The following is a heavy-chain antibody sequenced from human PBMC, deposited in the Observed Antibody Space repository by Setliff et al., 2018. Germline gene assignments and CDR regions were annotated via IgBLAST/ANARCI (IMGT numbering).Heavy chain of an antibody. CDR2: IIPILGIA. CDR3: ARDDRYRYCGGDCYYGYGMDV. V-gene: IGHV1-69*10. J-gene: IGHJ6*02. CDR1: GGTFSSYA. D-gene: IGHD2-21*02. Sequence: SVKVSCKASGGTFSSYAISWVRQAPGQGLEWMGGIIPILGIANYAQKFQGRVTITADESTSTAYMELSSLRSEDTAVYYCARDDRYRYCGGDCYYGYGMDVWGQGTTVTVSS.